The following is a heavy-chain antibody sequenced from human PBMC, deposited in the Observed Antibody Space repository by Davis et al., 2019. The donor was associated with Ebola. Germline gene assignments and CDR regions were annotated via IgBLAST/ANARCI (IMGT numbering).Heavy chain of an antibody. Sequence: MPSETLSLTCTVPGGSISSYYWSWIRQPPGKGLEWIGYIYYSGSTNYNPSLKSRVTISVDTSKNQFSLKLSSVTAADTAVYYCARLYSGSYYNWFDPWGQGTLVTVSS. J-gene: IGHJ5*02. V-gene: IGHV4-59*01. CDR2: IYYSGST. CDR3: ARLYSGSYYNWFDP. D-gene: IGHD1-26*01. CDR1: GGSISSYY.